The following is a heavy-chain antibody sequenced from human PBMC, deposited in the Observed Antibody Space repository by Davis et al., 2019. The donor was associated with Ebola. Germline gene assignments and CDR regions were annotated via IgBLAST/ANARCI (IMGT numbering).Heavy chain of an antibody. CDR1: GYTFTSYY. V-gene: IGHV1-46*01. Sequence: AASVKVSCKAFGYTFTSYYMHWVRQAPGQGLEWMGIINPSGGSTSYAQKFQGRVTMTRDTSTSTVYMELSGLRSEDTAVYYCARSDYSSGGGMDVWGQGTTVTVSS. J-gene: IGHJ6*02. CDR2: INPSGGST. CDR3: ARSDYSSGGGMDV. D-gene: IGHD6-19*01.